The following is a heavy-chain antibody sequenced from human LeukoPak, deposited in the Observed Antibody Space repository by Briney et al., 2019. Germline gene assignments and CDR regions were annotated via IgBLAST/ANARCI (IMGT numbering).Heavy chain of an antibody. CDR2: ITGGHGAT. CDR3: ARDRSTDAISEY. Sequence: PGGSLRLSCSASGFDFNTYTLTWVRQAPGKRPEWLSAITGGHGATYYADSVTGRFTLSRDYSRNTVYLHMSALRAEDTAVYYCARDRSTDAISEYWGQGTLVAVSS. J-gene: IGHJ4*02. CDR1: GFDFNTYT. V-gene: IGHV3-23*01. D-gene: IGHD3-3*02.